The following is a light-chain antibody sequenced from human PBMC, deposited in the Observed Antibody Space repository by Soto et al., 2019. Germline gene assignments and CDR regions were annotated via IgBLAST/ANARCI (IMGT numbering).Light chain of an antibody. CDR2: GAS. CDR3: QQYNEWPLT. V-gene: IGKV3-15*01. CDR1: QSVSTN. Sequence: ETVMTQSPATLSVSPGERATLSCGASQSVSTNLAWSQQKPGQVPGLLIYGASTRASDIPARVSGSGSGPEFALTISYLRSEDFALYCCQQYNEWPLTFGGGTNVEIE. J-gene: IGKJ4*01.